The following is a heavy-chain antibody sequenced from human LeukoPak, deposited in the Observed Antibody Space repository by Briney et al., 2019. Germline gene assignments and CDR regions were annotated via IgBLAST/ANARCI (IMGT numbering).Heavy chain of an antibody. Sequence: SETLSLTCAVYGGSFSGYYWSWIRQPPGKGLEWIGEINHSGSTDYNPSLKSRVTISVDTSKNQFSLKLSSVTAADTAVYYCASTPLTGADAYWGQGTLVTVSS. CDR1: GGSFSGYY. J-gene: IGHJ4*02. CDR3: ASTPLTGADAY. V-gene: IGHV4-34*01. CDR2: INHSGST. D-gene: IGHD7-27*01.